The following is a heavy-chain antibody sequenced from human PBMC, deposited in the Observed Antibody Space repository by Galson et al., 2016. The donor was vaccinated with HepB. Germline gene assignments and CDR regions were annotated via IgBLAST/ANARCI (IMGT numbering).Heavy chain of an antibody. J-gene: IGHJ4*02. CDR1: GGSINNARYY. V-gene: IGHV4-39*01. CDR3: ATYSHPLRGYFDY. CDR2: IYHTAGGST. Sequence: SETLSLTCTVSGGSINNARYYWGWIRQTPGKGLEWIGSIYHTAGGSTYYNPTLKSRVTISLDSSKSQFSLEVGSVTAADTAVYFCATYSHPLRGYFDYWGQGTLVTVSS. D-gene: IGHD2-15*01.